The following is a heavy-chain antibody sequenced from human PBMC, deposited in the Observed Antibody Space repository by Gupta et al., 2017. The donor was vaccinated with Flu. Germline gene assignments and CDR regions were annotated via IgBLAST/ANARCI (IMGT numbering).Heavy chain of an antibody. J-gene: IGHJ4*02. Sequence: EVQLVESGGGLVQPGESLRLSCAASGFTFSSYGMNWVRQAPGKGLEWLAYIGERSNDIDYADSVKGRFIISRDNAKKSLYLKMSSLRAEDTALYYCARDNWAVDCWGQGTLVTVSS. CDR1: GFTFSSYG. D-gene: IGHD1-1*01. CDR3: ARDNWAVDC. V-gene: IGHV3-48*01. CDR2: IGERSNDI.